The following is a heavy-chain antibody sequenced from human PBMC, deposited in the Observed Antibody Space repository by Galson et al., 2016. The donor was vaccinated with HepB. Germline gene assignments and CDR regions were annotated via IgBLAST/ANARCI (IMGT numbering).Heavy chain of an antibody. V-gene: IGHV1-18*01. Sequence: SVKVSCKASGYIFTNYGISWVRQAPGQGLQWMGWINTYNGNTNYAQKLQGRVIMTTDTSTSTAYMELRSLRSDDTAVYYCAGEGCSRTNCYLYFDYWGQGTLVTVSS. CDR1: GYIFTNYG. J-gene: IGHJ4*02. CDR2: INTYNGNT. CDR3: AGEGCSRTNCYLYFDY. D-gene: IGHD2-2*01.